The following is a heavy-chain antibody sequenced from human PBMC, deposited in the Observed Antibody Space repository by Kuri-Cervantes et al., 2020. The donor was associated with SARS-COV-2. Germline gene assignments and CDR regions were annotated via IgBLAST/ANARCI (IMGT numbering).Heavy chain of an antibody. CDR2: IYHSGST. J-gene: IGHJ4*02. CDR1: VGTFSHT. V-gene: IGHV4-38-2*01. D-gene: IGHD4-17*01. Sequence: SETLSLTCYVCVGTFSHTIGSWIRQPPGKGLEWIGSIYHSGSTYYNPSLKSRVTISVDTSKNQFSLKLSSVTAADTAVYYCASGTYGDYLDYWGQGTLVTVSS. CDR3: ASGTYGDYLDY.